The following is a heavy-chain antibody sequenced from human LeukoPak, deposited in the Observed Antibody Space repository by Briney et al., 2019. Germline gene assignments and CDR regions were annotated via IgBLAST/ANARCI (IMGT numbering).Heavy chain of an antibody. CDR3: ARAKAYYDILTGYPNYHYYGMDV. J-gene: IGHJ6*02. CDR2: ISYTGSTGST. V-gene: IGHV4-59*01. D-gene: IGHD3-9*01. Sequence: SETLSLTCTVSGGSISSYYWSWIRQPPGKGLEWIGYISYTGSTGSTNYNPSLKSPVTISVDTSNSQFSLKLSSVTAADTAIYYCARAKAYYDILTGYPNYHYYGMDVWGQGTTVTVSS. CDR1: GGSISSYY.